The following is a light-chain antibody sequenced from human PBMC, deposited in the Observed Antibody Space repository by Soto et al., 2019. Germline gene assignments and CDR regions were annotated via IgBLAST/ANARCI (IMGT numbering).Light chain of an antibody. Sequence: EIVLTQSPATLSVSPGERATLFYRASQSISVYLAWYQQKPGQAPRLLIFDTSDRATGIPARFSGSGSGTDFTLTISSLEPEDSAVYYCQQRSDWPPITFGQGTRLEIK. CDR3: QQRSDWPPIT. J-gene: IGKJ5*01. CDR2: DTS. CDR1: QSISVY. V-gene: IGKV3-11*01.